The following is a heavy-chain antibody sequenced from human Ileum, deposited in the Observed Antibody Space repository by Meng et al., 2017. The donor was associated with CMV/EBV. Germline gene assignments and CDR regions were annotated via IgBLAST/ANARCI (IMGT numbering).Heavy chain of an antibody. V-gene: IGHV3-30-3*01. CDR2: ISYNGSNK. CDR3: ARDFVRGPQTNTFIVVVPAATQNFGWFDP. J-gene: IGHJ5*02. Sequence: AQGKGVEWVAVISYNGSNKYYADSVKGRFTISRDNSKNTLYLQMNSLRAEDTTVYYGARDFVRGPQTNTFIVVVPAATQNFGWFDPWGQGTLVTVSS. D-gene: IGHD2-2*01.